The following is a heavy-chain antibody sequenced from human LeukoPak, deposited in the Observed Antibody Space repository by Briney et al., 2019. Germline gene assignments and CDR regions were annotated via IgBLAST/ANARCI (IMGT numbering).Heavy chain of an antibody. J-gene: IGHJ6*02. CDR1: GGSNSFYL. CDR3: AIRTGRGYYGVDV. D-gene: IGHD7-27*01. Sequence: PSETLSLTCTVSGGSNSFYLWSWIRQPPGKGLEWIGYIHYSGSSNSNPSLKSRVTISGDTSKNQFSLKLSSVTAADTAVYYCAIRTGRGYYGVDVWGQGTTVTVSS. V-gene: IGHV4-59*01. CDR2: IHYSGSS.